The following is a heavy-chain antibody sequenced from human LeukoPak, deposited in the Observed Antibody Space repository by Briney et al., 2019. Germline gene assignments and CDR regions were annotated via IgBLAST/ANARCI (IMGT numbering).Heavy chain of an antibody. J-gene: IGHJ4*02. V-gene: IGHV1-3*01. CDR3: ARGDFDQDPPSDY. Sequence: ASVKVSCKTSGYIFTTYAIHWVRQAPGRGLEWMGLINADDGNTRYSQRFQGRVTITRDTSANTAYMELSSLRSDDTAVYYCARGDFDQDPPSDYWGQGTLVTVSS. CDR2: INADDGNT. D-gene: IGHD3-9*01. CDR1: GYIFTTYA.